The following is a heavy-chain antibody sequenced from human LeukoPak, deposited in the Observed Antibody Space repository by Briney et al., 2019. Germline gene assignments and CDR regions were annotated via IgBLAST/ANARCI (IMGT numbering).Heavy chain of an antibody. CDR1: GFTVSSNY. Sequence: GGSLRLSCAASGFTVSSNYMSWARQAPGKGLEWVSVIYSGGSTYYADSVKGRFTISRDNSKNTLYLQMNSLRAEDTAVYYCARGPLLRWGLGGRGMDVWGQGTTVTVSS. CDR2: IYSGGST. J-gene: IGHJ6*02. D-gene: IGHD3-3*01. CDR3: ARGPLLRWGLGGRGMDV. V-gene: IGHV3-53*01.